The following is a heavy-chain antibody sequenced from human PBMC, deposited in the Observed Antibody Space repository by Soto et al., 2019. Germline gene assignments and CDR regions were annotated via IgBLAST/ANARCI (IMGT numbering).Heavy chain of an antibody. CDR3: ARDVNRWELRGFFDP. CDR1: GGSIVDYY. V-gene: IGHV4-59*01. D-gene: IGHD1-7*01. Sequence: PSETLSLTCSVSGGSIVDYYWSWIRQPPGKGLEWIGFIYYTGNTRYNPSLGSRVTISLDTSKNQFSLKLTSVTAADTAFYYCARDVNRWELRGFFDPWGRGALVTVSS. CDR2: IYYTGNT. J-gene: IGHJ5*02.